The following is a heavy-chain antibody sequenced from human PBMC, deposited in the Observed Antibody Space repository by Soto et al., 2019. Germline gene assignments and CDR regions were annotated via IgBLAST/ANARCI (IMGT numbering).Heavy chain of an antibody. V-gene: IGHV4-4*07. CDR1: GGSISSYY. J-gene: IGHJ5*02. Sequence: SSETLSLTCTVSGGSISSYYWSWIRQPAGKGLEWIGRIYTSGSTNYNPSLKSRVTMSVDTSKNQFSLKLSAVTAADTAVYYCARERYDIWHNWFDPCGQGTLVTVSS. D-gene: IGHD3-9*01. CDR3: ARERYDIWHNWFDP. CDR2: IYTSGST.